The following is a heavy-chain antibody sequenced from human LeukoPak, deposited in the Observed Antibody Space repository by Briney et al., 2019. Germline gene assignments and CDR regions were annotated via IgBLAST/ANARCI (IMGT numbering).Heavy chain of an antibody. V-gene: IGHV4-4*07. CDR2: FYSSGTS. J-gene: IGHJ4*02. CDR1: GGSISGDC. Sequence: SETLSLTCSVSGGSISGDCWSWIRQPGGKGLEWIGRFYSSGTSDINPPFQPRATISVDTSKNQVFLTLTSVTAADTAVYFCAREKSVSGWHADSWGQGTLVTVSS. CDR3: AREKSVSGWHADS. D-gene: IGHD6-19*01.